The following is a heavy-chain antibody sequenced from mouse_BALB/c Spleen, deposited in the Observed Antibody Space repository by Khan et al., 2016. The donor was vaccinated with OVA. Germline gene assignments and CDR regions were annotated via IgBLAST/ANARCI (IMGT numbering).Heavy chain of an antibody. J-gene: IGHJ2*01. V-gene: IGHV1-20*02. CDR3: ARIYGSDFDY. CDR1: GYSFTGYF. D-gene: IGHD1-1*01. CDR2: INPHIGET. Sequence: VRLPPSGPELVKPGASVKISCKASGYSFTGYFMNWVMQSHGKSLEWIGRINPHIGETFYNQKFKGKATLTVDESSSTAHMELRSLASEDSAVYYCARIYGSDFDYWGQGTTLPVSS.